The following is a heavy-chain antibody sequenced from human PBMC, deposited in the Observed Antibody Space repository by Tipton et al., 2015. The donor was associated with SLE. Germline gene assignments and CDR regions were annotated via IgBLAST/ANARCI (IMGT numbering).Heavy chain of an antibody. J-gene: IGHJ4*02. CDR3: ARGTVEGYYFDY. CDR2: IYYSGST. D-gene: IGHD4-17*01. Sequence: TLSLTCTVSGGSISSYYWSWIRQPPGKGLEWIGYIYYSGSTNYNPSLKSRVTISVDTSKNQFSLKLSSVTAADTAVYYCARGTVEGYYFDYWGQGTLVTVSS. V-gene: IGHV4-59*08. CDR1: GGSISSYY.